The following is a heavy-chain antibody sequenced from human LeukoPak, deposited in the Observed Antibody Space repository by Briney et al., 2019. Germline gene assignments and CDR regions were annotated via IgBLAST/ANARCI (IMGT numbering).Heavy chain of an antibody. J-gene: IGHJ5*02. Sequence: SETLSLTCAVYGGSFSGYYWSWIRQPPGKGLEWIGEINHSGSTNYNPSLKSRVTISVDTSKNQFSLKLSSVTAADTAVYYCARGLLYVSAANNWFDPRGQGTLVTVSS. V-gene: IGHV4-34*01. CDR2: INHSGST. CDR3: ARGLLYVSAANNWFDP. D-gene: IGHD2-8*01. CDR1: GGSFSGYY.